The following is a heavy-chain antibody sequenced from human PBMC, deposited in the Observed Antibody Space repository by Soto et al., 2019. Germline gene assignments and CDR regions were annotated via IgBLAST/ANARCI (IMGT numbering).Heavy chain of an antibody. CDR3: AQEGSRARGLRDY. CDR2: ISGSGGST. J-gene: IGHJ4*02. V-gene: IGHV3-23*01. D-gene: IGHD3-10*01. Sequence: EVQLLESGGGLVQPGGSLRLSCAASGFTFSSYAMSWVRQAPGKGLEWVSAISGSGGSTYYADSVKGRFTISRDKSKNPLYLQMNSLRAEDTAVYYCAQEGSRARGLRDYWGQGTLVTVSS. CDR1: GFTFSSYA.